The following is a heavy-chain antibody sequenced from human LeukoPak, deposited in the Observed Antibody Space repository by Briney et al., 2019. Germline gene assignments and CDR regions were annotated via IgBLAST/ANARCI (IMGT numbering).Heavy chain of an antibody. CDR2: INTDGTST. J-gene: IGHJ4*02. D-gene: IGHD3-10*01. CDR3: ACLGVPGSYKHFFDD. V-gene: IGHV3-74*01. CDR1: GLTLTTYW. Sequence: GGSLRLSCAASGLTLTTYWMHWVRQAPGKGLVWVSRINTDGTSTNYADSVKGRFTISRDNARNTLYLQMNSLRAEDTALYYCACLGVPGSYKHFFDDWGQGTLVTVSS.